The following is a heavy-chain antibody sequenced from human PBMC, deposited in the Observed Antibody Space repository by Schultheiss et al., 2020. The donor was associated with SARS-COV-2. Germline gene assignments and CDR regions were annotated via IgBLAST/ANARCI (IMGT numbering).Heavy chain of an antibody. D-gene: IGHD2-2*01. V-gene: IGHV4-4*07. CDR2: IYTSGST. CDR1: GGSISSYY. CDR3: ARTGGVPAAMGWFDP. Sequence: SETLSLTCTVSGGSISSYYWSWIRQPAGKGLEWIGRIYTSGSTNYNPSLKSRVTLSVDTSKNQFSLKLSSVTAADTAVYYCARTGGVPAAMGWFDPWGQGTLVTVSS. J-gene: IGHJ5*02.